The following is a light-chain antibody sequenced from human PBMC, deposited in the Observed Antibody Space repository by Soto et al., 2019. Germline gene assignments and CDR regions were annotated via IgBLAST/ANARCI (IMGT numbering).Light chain of an antibody. CDR3: QQSYSTPYT. CDR2: GAS. Sequence: IQMTQSPSSLSAAVGDRVTITCRASQSISSYLSWYQQKPGKAPKLLRYGASSLQSGVSSRFSGGGSGTDFTLTISSLQPEDSATYYCQQSYSTPYTFGQGTKLEIK. CDR1: QSISSY. J-gene: IGKJ2*01. V-gene: IGKV1-39*01.